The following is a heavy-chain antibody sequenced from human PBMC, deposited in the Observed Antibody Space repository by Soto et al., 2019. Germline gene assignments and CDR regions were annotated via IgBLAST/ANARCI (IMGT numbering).Heavy chain of an antibody. Sequence: SVKVSCKASGGTFSSYAISWVRQAPGQGLEWIGGIIPIFGTANYAQKFQGRVTITADESTSTAYMELSSLRSEDTAVYYCARDLGVVTAMNYYGMDVWGQGTTVTVSS. D-gene: IGHD2-21*02. J-gene: IGHJ6*02. CDR1: GGTFSSYA. V-gene: IGHV1-69*13. CDR3: ARDLGVVTAMNYYGMDV. CDR2: IIPIFGTA.